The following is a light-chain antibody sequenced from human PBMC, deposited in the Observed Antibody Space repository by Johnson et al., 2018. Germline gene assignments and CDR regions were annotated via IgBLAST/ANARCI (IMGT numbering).Light chain of an antibody. CDR2: ENN. J-gene: IGLJ1*01. CDR1: SSNIGNNY. V-gene: IGLV1-51*02. Sequence: SVLTQPPSVSAAPGQKVTISCSGSSSNIGNNYVSWYQQLPGTAPKLLIYENNKRPSGIPDRFSGSKSGTSATLGITGLQTGDEAHYYCGTWDSSLSAGNVFGTGTKVTVL. CDR3: GTWDSSLSAGNV.